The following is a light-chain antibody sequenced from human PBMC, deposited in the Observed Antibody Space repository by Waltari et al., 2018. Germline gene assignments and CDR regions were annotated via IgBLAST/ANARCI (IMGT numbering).Light chain of an antibody. CDR2: AVT. CDR3: SSYTSSNTLG. Sequence: QSALTQPASVSGSPGQSITISCTGTNSDVGGYNYVSWYQQHPGKAPKLMIYAVTNRPSGVSNRFSGSKSGNAASLTSSGLQAEDEADYYCSSYTSSNTLGFGTGTKVTV. CDR1: NSDVGGYNY. J-gene: IGLJ1*01. V-gene: IGLV2-14*03.